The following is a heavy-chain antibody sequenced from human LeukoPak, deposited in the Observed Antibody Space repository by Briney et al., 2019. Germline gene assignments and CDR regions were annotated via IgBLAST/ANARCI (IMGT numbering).Heavy chain of an antibody. D-gene: IGHD7-27*01. Sequence: SETLSLTCSVSGYSISSAYYWGWIRPPPGKGLEWIGTMYHSGSTNYNPSLKRRVTISVDTSKNQFSLKLSSVTAADTAVYFCARGFRGDNFDYWGQGTLVTVSS. CDR3: ARGFRGDNFDY. V-gene: IGHV4-38-2*02. CDR2: MYHSGST. CDR1: GYSISSAYY. J-gene: IGHJ4*02.